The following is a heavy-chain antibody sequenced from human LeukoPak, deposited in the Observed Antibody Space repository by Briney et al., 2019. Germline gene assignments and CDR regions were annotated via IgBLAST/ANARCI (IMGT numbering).Heavy chain of an antibody. CDR1: GYTFTIYY. CDR2: INPSGGST. J-gene: IGHJ5*02. V-gene: IGHV1-46*01. Sequence: ASVKVSFKASGYTFTIYYMHWVRQAPGQGLEWMGIINPSGGSTSYAQKFQGSVTMTRDTSTSTVYMELSSLRSEDTAVYYCARDIVVVPAAIGTPRYNWFDPWGQGTLVTVSS. D-gene: IGHD2-2*01. CDR3: ARDIVVVPAAIGTPRYNWFDP.